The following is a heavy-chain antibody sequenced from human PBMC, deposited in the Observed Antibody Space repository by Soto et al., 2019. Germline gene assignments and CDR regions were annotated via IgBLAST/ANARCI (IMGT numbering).Heavy chain of an antibody. CDR3: ARHIVATITTYYFDY. D-gene: IGHD5-12*01. CDR1: GGSISSYY. V-gene: IGHV4-59*08. CDR2: IYYSGST. Sequence: ASEILSLTCTVCGGSISSYYWSWIRQPPGKGLEWIGYIYYSGSTNYNPSLKSRVTISVDTSKNQFSLKLSSVTAADTAVYYCARHIVATITTYYFDYWGQGTLVTVSS. J-gene: IGHJ4*02.